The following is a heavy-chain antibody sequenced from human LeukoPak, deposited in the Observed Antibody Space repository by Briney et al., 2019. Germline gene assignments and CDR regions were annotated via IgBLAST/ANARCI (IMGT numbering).Heavy chain of an antibody. J-gene: IGHJ4*02. CDR2: TYYRSNWNN. CDR3: ARARLHHNYGSGTSFDY. Sequence: SQTLSLTCAISGDSVSSNSAAWNWIRQSPSRGLEWLGRTYYRSNWNNDYAVSVKSRIIINPDTSKNQFSLHLNSVTPEDTAVYYRARARLHHNYGSGTSFDYWGQGTLVTVSS. D-gene: IGHD3-10*01. V-gene: IGHV6-1*01. CDR1: GDSVSSNSAA.